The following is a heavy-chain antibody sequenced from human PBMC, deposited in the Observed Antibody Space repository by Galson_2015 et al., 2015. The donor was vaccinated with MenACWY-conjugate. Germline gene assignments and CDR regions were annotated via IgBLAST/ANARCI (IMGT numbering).Heavy chain of an antibody. CDR2: IYDSGTT. CDR1: GGSASSSGYY. J-gene: IGHJ4*02. Sequence: ETLSLPCPVSGGSASSSGYYWTWIRRPPGQGLEWIGLIYDSGTTKYNPSLKGRVTISLDTSKNQVSLKLSSVTAADTAVYYCAREFSYWGQGTLVTVSS. CDR3: AREFSY. D-gene: IGHD3-3*01. V-gene: IGHV4-61*08.